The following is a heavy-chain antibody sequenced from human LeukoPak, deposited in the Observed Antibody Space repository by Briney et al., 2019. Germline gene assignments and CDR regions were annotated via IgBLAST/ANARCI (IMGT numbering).Heavy chain of an antibody. Sequence: NRSETLSLTCTVSGGSISSSDNYWGWIRQPPGKGLEWIGTIYYSGSTYYNPSLKSRVTISVDTSKNQFSLKLSSVTAADTAVYYCASLRSRSSWTTFYFDYWGQGTLVTVSS. CDR1: GGSISSSDNY. V-gene: IGHV4-39*01. CDR3: ASLRSRSSWTTFYFDY. D-gene: IGHD6-13*01. CDR2: IYYSGST. J-gene: IGHJ4*02.